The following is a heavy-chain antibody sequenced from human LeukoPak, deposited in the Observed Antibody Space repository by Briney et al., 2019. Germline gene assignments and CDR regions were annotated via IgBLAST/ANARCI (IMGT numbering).Heavy chain of an antibody. CDR2: IYYSGST. J-gene: IGHJ4*02. CDR1: GGSISSGGYY. Sequence: SETLSLTCTVSGGSISSGGYYWSWIRQPPGKGLEWIGYIYYSGSTYYNPSLKSRVTISVDTSKNQFSLKLSSVTAADTAVYYCARGLYSSSWYFDYWGQGTLVTVSS. D-gene: IGHD6-13*01. V-gene: IGHV4-30-4*01. CDR3: ARGLYSSSWYFDY.